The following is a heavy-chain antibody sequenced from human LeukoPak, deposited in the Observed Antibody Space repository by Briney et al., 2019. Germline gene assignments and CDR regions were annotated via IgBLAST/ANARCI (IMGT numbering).Heavy chain of an antibody. CDR2: ISWDSGSI. D-gene: IGHD3-10*01. Sequence: PGGSLRLSCAASGFTFDDYAMHWVRQAPGKGLEWVSGISWDSGSIGYADSVKGRFTISRDNAKNSLYLQMNSLRAEDTALYYCAKDTYYYGSGNYPPNYHYYGMDVWGQGTTVTVSS. CDR1: GFTFDDYA. J-gene: IGHJ6*02. CDR3: AKDTYYYGSGNYPPNYHYYGMDV. V-gene: IGHV3-9*01.